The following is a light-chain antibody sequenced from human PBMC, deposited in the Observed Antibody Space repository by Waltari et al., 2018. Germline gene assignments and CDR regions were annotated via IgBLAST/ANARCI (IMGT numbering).Light chain of an antibody. J-gene: IGLJ3*02. V-gene: IGLV4-69*01. Sequence: QQPEKGPRYLMKVNRYGSHSRVDAIPDRFSGSSSGAERHLTISSLQAEDEADYYCQTGGHGTWVFGGGTKLTVL. CDR3: QTGGHGTWV. CDR2: VNRYGSH.